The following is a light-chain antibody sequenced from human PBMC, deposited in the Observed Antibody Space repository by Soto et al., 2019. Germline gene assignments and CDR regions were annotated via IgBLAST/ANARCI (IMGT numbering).Light chain of an antibody. Sequence: DIQMTQSPSTLSASVGDRVTITCRASQSISSWLAWYQQKPGKAPNLLIYDASSLESGVPSRFSGSGSGTEFTLTISSLQPDDFATYYCQQSYGTPITFGQGTRLEIK. CDR2: DAS. CDR1: QSISSW. CDR3: QQSYGTPIT. J-gene: IGKJ5*01. V-gene: IGKV1-5*01.